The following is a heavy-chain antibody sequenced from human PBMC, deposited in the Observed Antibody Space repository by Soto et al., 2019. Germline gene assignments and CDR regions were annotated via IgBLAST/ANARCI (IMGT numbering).Heavy chain of an antibody. J-gene: IGHJ3*02. CDR2: IIPIFGTP. CDR3: ARVEYYYDSSFNFPRPPDSFDI. V-gene: IGHV1-69*13. Sequence: SVRVSCKASGGTFSRHAISWVRQAPGQRLEWMGGIIPIFGTPNYAQKFEGRVTITADESTKTAYMELSSLTSEDTAVYFCARVEYYYDSSFNFPRPPDSFDIWGQGT. CDR1: GGTFSRHA. D-gene: IGHD3-22*01.